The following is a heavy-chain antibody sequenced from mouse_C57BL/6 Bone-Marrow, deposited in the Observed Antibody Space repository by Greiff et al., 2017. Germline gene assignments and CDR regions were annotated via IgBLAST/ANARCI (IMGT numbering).Heavy chain of an antibody. D-gene: IGHD4-1*01. CDR1: GFTFSSYG. V-gene: IGHV5-6*01. J-gene: IGHJ4*01. CDR3: ARHLGYAMDY. Sequence: EVMLVESGGDLVKPGGSLKLSCAASGFTFSSYGMSWVRQTPDKRLEWVATISSGGSYTYYPDSVKGRFTISRDNAKNTLYLQMSSLKSEDTAMYYCARHLGYAMDYWGQGTSVTVSS. CDR2: ISSGGSYT.